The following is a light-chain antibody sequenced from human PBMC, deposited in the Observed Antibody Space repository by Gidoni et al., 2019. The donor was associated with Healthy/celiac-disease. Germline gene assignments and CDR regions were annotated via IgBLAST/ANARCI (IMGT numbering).Light chain of an antibody. CDR2: DAS. CDR3: QQRSNWPGT. V-gene: IGKV3-11*01. Sequence: EIVLTQSPATLSLSPGERATPSCRASQSVSSYLAWYQQKPGQAPRLLIYDASNRATGIPARFSGRGSGTDVTLTISSREPEDFAVYYCQQRSNWPGTFGPGTKVDIK. CDR1: QSVSSY. J-gene: IGKJ3*01.